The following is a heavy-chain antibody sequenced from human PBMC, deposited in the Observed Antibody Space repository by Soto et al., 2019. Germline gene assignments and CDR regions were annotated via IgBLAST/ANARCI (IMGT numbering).Heavy chain of an antibody. D-gene: IGHD3-22*01. CDR3: ARVPTDNSGFYRYYFDY. V-gene: IGHV1-18*04. CDR1: GYTFTNYG. Sequence: QVQLLQSEAEVKKPGASVKVSCKASGYTFTNYGIIWLRQAPGQGLECMGWINPYNGNTYYAQRVQGRVTLTTDTSTSTAYMELRSPRSDDTAVYYCARVPTDNSGFYRYYFDYWGQGTLVTVSS. CDR2: INPYNGNT. J-gene: IGHJ4*02.